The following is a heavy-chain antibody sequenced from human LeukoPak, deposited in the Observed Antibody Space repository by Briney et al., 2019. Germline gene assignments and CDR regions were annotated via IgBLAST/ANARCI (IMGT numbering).Heavy chain of an antibody. J-gene: IGHJ4*02. CDR2: IKQDGSEM. CDR1: GFTFSSYW. D-gene: IGHD6-6*01. CDR3: ASTIATRYFDY. V-gene: IGHV3-7*03. Sequence: GGSLRLSCAASGFTFSSYWMSWVRQAPGKGLEWVANIKQDGSEMYYVDSVEGRFTISRDNAKNSLYLQMNSLRVEDTAVYYCASTIATRYFDYWGQGTLVTVSS.